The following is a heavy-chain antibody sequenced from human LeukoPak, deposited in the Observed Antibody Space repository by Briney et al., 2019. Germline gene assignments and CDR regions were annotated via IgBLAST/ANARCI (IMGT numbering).Heavy chain of an antibody. Sequence: GGTLRLSCAASGFTFSSYGMSWVRQAPGKGLEWVSLIYSGGSTYYADSVKGRFTISRDNSKNTLYLQMNSLRAEDTAVYYCARATLAQYPYYYYYMDVWGKGTTVTVSS. D-gene: IGHD2-2*02. CDR3: ARATLAQYPYYYYYMDV. CDR1: GFTFSSYG. J-gene: IGHJ6*03. CDR2: IYSGGST. V-gene: IGHV3-66*01.